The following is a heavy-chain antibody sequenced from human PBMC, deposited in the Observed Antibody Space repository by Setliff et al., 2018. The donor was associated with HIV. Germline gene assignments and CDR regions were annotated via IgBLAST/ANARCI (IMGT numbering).Heavy chain of an antibody. V-gene: IGHV3-15*01. D-gene: IGHD3-22*01. J-gene: IGHJ4*02. CDR3: TTTFAAFDSSH. CDR1: GLTFSNAG. CDR2: IKRKSDGGTT. Sequence: PGGSLRLSCVVTGLTFSNAGMSWVRQAPGKGLEWVGRIKRKSDGGTTDYAAPVKGRFTISRDDSRNMLFLQMDSLKPEDTGVYYCTTTFAAFDSSHWGQGTLVTVSS.